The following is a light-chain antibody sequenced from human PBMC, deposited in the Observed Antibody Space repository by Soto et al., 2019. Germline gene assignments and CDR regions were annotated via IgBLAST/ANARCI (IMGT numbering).Light chain of an antibody. CDR2: EVT. CDR1: GSDVGGYNY. V-gene: IGLV2-8*01. CDR3: SAYAGTDLYV. J-gene: IGLJ7*01. Sequence: QSVLTQPPSASGSPGQSVTISCTGTGSDVGGYNYVSWYQQHPGKAPKLMIYEVTKRPSGVPDRFSGSKSGNTASLTVSGLQSEDEADYYCSAYAGTDLYVFGSGTQLTVL.